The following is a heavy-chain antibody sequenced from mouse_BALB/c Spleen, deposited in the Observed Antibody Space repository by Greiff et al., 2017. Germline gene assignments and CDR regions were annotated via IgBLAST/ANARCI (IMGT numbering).Heavy chain of an antibody. CDR1: GYAFSSYW. Sequence: QVQLQQSGAELVRPGSSVKISCKDSGYAFSSYWMNWVKQRPGQGLEWIGQIYPGDGDTNYNGKFKGKATLTVDKSSSTAYMHLNSLTSEDSAVYYCARPSMDYWGQGTSVTVSS. CDR2: IYPGDGDT. CDR3: ARPSMDY. J-gene: IGHJ4*01. V-gene: IGHV1-80*01.